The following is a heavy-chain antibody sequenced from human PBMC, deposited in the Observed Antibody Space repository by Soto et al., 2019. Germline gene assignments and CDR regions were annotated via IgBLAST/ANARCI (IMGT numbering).Heavy chain of an antibody. CDR1: GGSISSGDYY. J-gene: IGHJ4*02. CDR2: IYYSGST. Sequence: SETLSLTCTVSGGSISSGDYYWSWIRQPPGKGLEWIGYIYYSGSTYYNPSLKSRVTISVDTSKNQFSLKLSSETAADTAVYYCARASGYSYGHGGFDYWGQGTLVTVSS. CDR3: ARASGYSYGHGGFDY. V-gene: IGHV4-30-4*01. D-gene: IGHD5-18*01.